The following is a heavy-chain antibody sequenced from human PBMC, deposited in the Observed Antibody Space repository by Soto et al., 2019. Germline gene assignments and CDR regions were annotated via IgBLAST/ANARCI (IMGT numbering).Heavy chain of an antibody. CDR3: AKDHSSGSYFDY. CDR2: ISWNSGSI. Sequence: EVQLVESGGGLVQPGRSLRLSCAASGFTFDDYAMHWVRQAPGKGLEWVSGISWNSGSIGYADSVKGRFTISRDNAKNTLYLQMNSLRVEDTALYYCAKDHSSGSYFDYWGQGTLVTVSS. V-gene: IGHV3-9*01. D-gene: IGHD6-19*01. CDR1: GFTFDDYA. J-gene: IGHJ4*02.